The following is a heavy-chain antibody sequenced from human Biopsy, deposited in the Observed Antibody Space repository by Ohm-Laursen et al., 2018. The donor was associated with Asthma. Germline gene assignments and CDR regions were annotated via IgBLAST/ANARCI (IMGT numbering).Heavy chain of an antibody. Sequence: ASVYVSRKSSGYTFLSYAIHWARQAPGQRLEWMGWINAGYRNTKYSQKFQGRVTITRDTSESTAYMELSSLRSEDTVVYYCARTYYDFLAGQVNDAFAIWGQGTMVTVSS. D-gene: IGHD3-9*01. V-gene: IGHV1-3*01. CDR3: ARTYYDFLAGQVNDAFAI. CDR1: GYTFLSYA. CDR2: INAGYRNT. J-gene: IGHJ3*02.